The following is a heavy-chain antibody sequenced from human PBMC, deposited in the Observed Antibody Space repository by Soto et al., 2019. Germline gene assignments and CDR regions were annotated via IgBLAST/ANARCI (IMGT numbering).Heavy chain of an antibody. CDR3: ATHYLHCNSGDCWG. V-gene: IGHV3-21*01. CDR1: GFTFSTYS. D-gene: IGHD2-21*02. Sequence: EVQLVESGGGLVKPGGSLRLSCAASGFTFSTYSMNWVRQAPGKGLEWVSAISSDSVYIYYANSVKGRFTISRDNAKNSLFLQMDSLRAEDTAVYYCATHYLHCNSGDCWGWGQGTLVTVSS. CDR2: ISSDSVYI. J-gene: IGHJ4*02.